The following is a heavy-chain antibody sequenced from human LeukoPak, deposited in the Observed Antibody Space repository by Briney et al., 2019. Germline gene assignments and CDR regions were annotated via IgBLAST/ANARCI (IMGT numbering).Heavy chain of an antibody. CDR2: IYPGDSDT. CDR1: GHSFTSYW. Sequence: GESLKISCKGSGHSFTSYWIGWVRQMPGKGLEWMGIIYPGDSDTRYSPSFQGQVTISADKSIRTAYLQWSSLKASDTAIYFCARRYFDSSDHYNLTYYFDYWGQGTLVTVS. CDR3: ARRYFDSSDHYNLTYYFDY. D-gene: IGHD3-22*01. J-gene: IGHJ4*02. V-gene: IGHV5-51*01.